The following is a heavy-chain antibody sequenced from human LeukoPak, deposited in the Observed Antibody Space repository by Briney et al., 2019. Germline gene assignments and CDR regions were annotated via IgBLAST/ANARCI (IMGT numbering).Heavy chain of an antibody. V-gene: IGHV3-23*01. CDR3: ARATRDYYDVGPPRPDDI. D-gene: IGHD3-22*01. J-gene: IGHJ3*02. CDR2: ISGSGGST. CDR1: GFTFSSYA. Sequence: PGGSLRLSCAASGFTFSSYAMSWVRQAPGKGLEWVSAISGSGGSTYYADSVKGRFTISRDNAKSSVYLRMNSLRDEDTAMYYCARATRDYYDVGPPRPDDIWGQGTMVTVSS.